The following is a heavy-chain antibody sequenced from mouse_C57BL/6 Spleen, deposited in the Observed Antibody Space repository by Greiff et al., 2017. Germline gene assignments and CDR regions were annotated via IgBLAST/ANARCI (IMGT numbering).Heavy chain of an antibody. CDR2: INPNNGGT. J-gene: IGHJ4*01. V-gene: IGHV1-18*01. CDR3: ARAGFGYFAIDY. CDR1: GYTFTDYN. Sequence: DVQLQESGPELVKPGASVKIPCKASGYTFTDYNMDWVKQSHGKSLEWIGDINPNNGGTIYNQKFKGKATLTVDKSSSTAYMELRSLTSEDTAVYYWARAGFGYFAIDYWGQGTSVTVSS.